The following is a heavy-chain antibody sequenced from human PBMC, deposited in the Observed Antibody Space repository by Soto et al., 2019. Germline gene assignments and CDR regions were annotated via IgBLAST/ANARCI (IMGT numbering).Heavy chain of an antibody. D-gene: IGHD3-10*01. CDR1: GDSLRSSTSY. CDR2: IYYSGSS. CDR3: ERKKAVRNYYYGMDV. J-gene: IGHJ6*02. Sequence: PSETLSLTCTVSGDSLRSSTSYWGWIRQPPGKGLEWLATIYYSGSSYYNPSLRSRVTISVDTSKNQFSLNLRSVTAADTAVYYCERKKAVRNYYYGMDVWGQGTTVTVYS. V-gene: IGHV4-39*01.